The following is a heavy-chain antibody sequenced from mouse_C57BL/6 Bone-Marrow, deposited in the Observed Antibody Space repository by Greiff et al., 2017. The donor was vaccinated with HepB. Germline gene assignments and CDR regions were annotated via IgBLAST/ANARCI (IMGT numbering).Heavy chain of an antibody. CDR1: GYTFTSYW. D-gene: IGHD2-2*01. J-gene: IGHJ3*01. CDR2: IDPSDSYT. CDR3: ARNTGYRWVAF. Sequence: QVQLQQPGAELVRPGTSVKLSCKASGYTFTSYWMHWVKQRPGQGLEWIGVIDPSDSYTNYNQKFKGKATLTVDTSSSTAYMQLSSLTSEDSAVYYSARNTGYRWVAFWGQGTLVTVSA. V-gene: IGHV1-59*01.